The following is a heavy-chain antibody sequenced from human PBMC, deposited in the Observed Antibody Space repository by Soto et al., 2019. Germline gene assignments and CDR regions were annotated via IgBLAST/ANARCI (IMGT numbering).Heavy chain of an antibody. J-gene: IGHJ4*02. CDR3: NSYPDFWGGHTPL. V-gene: IGHV3-15*07. Sequence: EVQLVESGGGLVQPGGSLRLSCAGSGFSITNTWMHWVRQAPGKGLEWVGRVKSKADGGTADYAAPVKGRFTVSRDDSKNTQYMQMNSQKMEDTDVYYSNSYPDFWGGHTPLWGQGTLVTVSS. CDR1: GFSITNTW. D-gene: IGHD3-3*01. CDR2: VKSKADGGTA.